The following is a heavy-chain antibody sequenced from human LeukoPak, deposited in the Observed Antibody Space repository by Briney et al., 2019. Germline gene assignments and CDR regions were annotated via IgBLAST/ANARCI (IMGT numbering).Heavy chain of an antibody. CDR2: ISAYNGNT. V-gene: IGHV1-18*01. Sequence: ASVKVSCKASRYTFTSYDINWVRQATGQGLEWMGWISAYNGNTNYAQKLQGRVTMTTDTSTSTAYMELRSLRSDDTAVYYCARVRYFDSDYWGQGTLVTVSS. CDR3: ARVRYFDSDY. CDR1: RYTFTSYD. D-gene: IGHD3-9*01. J-gene: IGHJ4*02.